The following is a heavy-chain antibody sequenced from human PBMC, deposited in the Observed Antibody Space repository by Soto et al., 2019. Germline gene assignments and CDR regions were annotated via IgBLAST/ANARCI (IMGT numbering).Heavy chain of an antibody. J-gene: IGHJ4*02. Sequence: QVQLVESGGGVVQPGRSLRLSCAASGFTFSSYGMHWVRQAPGKGLEWVAVISYDGSNKYYADSVKGRFTISRENSKNTLYLQMNSLRAEDTAVYYCAKDICGGDCYYFDYWGQGTLVTVSS. CDR3: AKDICGGDCYYFDY. D-gene: IGHD2-21*02. CDR2: ISYDGSNK. V-gene: IGHV3-30*18. CDR1: GFTFSSYG.